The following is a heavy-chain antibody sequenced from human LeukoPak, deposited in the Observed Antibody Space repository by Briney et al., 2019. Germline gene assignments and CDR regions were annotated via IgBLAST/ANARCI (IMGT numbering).Heavy chain of an antibody. CDR2: ISSSSSHI. V-gene: IGHV3-21*01. D-gene: IGHD6-6*01. Sequence: PGGSLRLSCAASGFTFSSYSMNWVRQAPGKGLEWVSSISSSSSHIYYADSVKGRFTIPRDNAKNSLYLQMNSLRAEDTAIYYCANQRRDSSSSSFRYYFDYWGQGTLVTVSS. J-gene: IGHJ4*02. CDR3: ANQRRDSSSSSFRYYFDY. CDR1: GFTFSSYS.